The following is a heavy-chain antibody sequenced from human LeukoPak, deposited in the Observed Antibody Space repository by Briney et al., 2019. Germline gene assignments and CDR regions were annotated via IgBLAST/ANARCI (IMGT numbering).Heavy chain of an antibody. CDR3: ARDSWGPSFYNIVVVVAARVHYYYYGMDV. Sequence: GGSLRLSCAASGFTFSSYSMNWVRQAPGKGLEWVSSISSISSYIYYADSVKGRFTISRDNAKNSLYLQMNSLRAEDTAVYYCARDSWGPSFYNIVVVVAARVHYYYYGMDVWGQGTTVTVSS. CDR2: ISSISSYI. D-gene: IGHD2-15*01. J-gene: IGHJ6*02. V-gene: IGHV3-21*01. CDR1: GFTFSSYS.